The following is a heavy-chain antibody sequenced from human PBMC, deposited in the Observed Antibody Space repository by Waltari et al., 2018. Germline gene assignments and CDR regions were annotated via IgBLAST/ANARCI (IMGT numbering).Heavy chain of an antibody. Sequence: GYYMHWVRQAPGQGLEWMGRINPNSGGTNYAQKFQGRVTMTRDTSISTAYMELSSLKSDDTAVYYCARKGSGSLGFDYWGQGTLVTVSS. V-gene: IGHV1-2*06. D-gene: IGHD3-10*01. CDR3: ARKGSGSLGFDY. CDR1: GYY. CDR2: INPNSGGT. J-gene: IGHJ4*02.